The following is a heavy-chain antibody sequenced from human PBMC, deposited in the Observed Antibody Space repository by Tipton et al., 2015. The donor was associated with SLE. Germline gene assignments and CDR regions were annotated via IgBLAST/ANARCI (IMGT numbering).Heavy chain of an antibody. J-gene: IGHJ4*02. Sequence: TLSLTCTVSRGSIGSSSYYWGWIRQSPGMRLEWVGSIRYSGNTYYNPSLKSRVTISVDTSKNQFSLKLNSVTAADTAVYYCATTVSLLGVAPIDYWGQGTLFTVSS. V-gene: IGHV4-39*07. D-gene: IGHD3-3*01. CDR1: RGSIGSSSYY. CDR2: IRYSGNT. CDR3: ATTVSLLGVAPIDY.